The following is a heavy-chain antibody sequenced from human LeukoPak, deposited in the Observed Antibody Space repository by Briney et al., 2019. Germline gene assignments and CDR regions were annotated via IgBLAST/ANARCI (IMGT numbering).Heavy chain of an antibody. J-gene: IGHJ6*02. CDR2: IWYDGSTK. D-gene: IGHD2-2*01. V-gene: IGHV3-33*01. CDR1: GFSFKDTG. Sequence: GGSLRLSCAASGFSFKDTGMHWVRQAPGKGPEWLTIIWYDGSTKYYAASVKGRFTVSRDNSKNRLYLQMNSLRVEDTAVYYCARGIPYCSSTSCPDYYYGMDVWGQGTTVTVSS. CDR3: ARGIPYCSSTSCPDYYYGMDV.